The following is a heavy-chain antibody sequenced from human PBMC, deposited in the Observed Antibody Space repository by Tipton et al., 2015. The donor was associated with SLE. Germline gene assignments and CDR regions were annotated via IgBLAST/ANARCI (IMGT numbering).Heavy chain of an antibody. J-gene: IGHJ4*02. V-gene: IGHV1-69*01. CDR3: ARRTGGGSLDY. D-gene: IGHD1-26*01. Sequence: QVQLVQSGAEVKKPGSSVKVSCKASGDTLRSYDISWVRQAPGQGLEWMGGIHPIFGTANYAQKFQGRVTITADDSTSTAYMELSSLKSEDTAVYFCARRTGGGSLDYWGQGTLVTVSS. CDR2: IHPIFGTA. CDR1: GDTLRSYD.